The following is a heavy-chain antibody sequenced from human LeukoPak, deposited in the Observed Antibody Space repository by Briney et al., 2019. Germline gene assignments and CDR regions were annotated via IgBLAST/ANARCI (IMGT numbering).Heavy chain of an antibody. CDR3: ARAEDCSSTSCSHGYYGMDV. Sequence: RGSLRLSCAASGFTVGTKYMSWVRQAPGQGLEWVSVIHSGGSTYYADSVKGRFTISRDNSKNTLYLQMNSLRAEDTAVYYCARAEDCSSTSCSHGYYGMDVWGQGTTVTVSS. CDR2: IHSGGST. J-gene: IGHJ6*02. CDR1: GFTVGTKY. D-gene: IGHD2-2*01. V-gene: IGHV3-66*01.